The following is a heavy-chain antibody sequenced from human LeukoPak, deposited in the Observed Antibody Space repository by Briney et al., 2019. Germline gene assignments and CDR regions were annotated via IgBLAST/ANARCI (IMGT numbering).Heavy chain of an antibody. D-gene: IGHD3-10*01. V-gene: IGHV3-49*04. CDR3: TRDRPNYYGSGSLDY. J-gene: IGHJ4*02. CDR1: GFTFGDYA. Sequence: GGFLRLSCTASGFTFGDYAMSWVRQAPGKGLEWVGFIRSKAYGGTTEYAASVKGRFTISRDDSKSIAYLQMNSLKTEDTAVYYCTRDRPNYYGSGSLDYWGQGTLVTVSS. CDR2: IRSKAYGGTT.